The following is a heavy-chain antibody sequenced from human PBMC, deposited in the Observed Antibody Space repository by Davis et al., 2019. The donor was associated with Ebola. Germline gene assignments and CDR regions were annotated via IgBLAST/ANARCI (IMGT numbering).Heavy chain of an antibody. Sequence: AASVQVSCKASGYTFTGYYMHWVRQAPGQGLEWMGWMNPSRGHTAYAQKFQGRVTITRDTSASTAYMELSSLRSEDTAVYYCARGGSSWYYYFDYWGQGTLVTVSS. J-gene: IGHJ4*02. CDR3: ARGGSSWYYYFDY. D-gene: IGHD6-13*01. V-gene: IGHV1-8*03. CDR1: GYTFTGYY. CDR2: MNPSRGHT.